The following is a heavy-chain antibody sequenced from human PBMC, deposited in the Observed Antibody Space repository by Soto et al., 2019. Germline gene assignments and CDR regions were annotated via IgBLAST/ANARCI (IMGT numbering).Heavy chain of an antibody. CDR1: GFTFSSYG. CDR3: ATRHYYGSGSYHLDN. Sequence: GGSLRLSCGASGFTFSSYGMHWVRQAPGKGLEWVAVIWYDGSNKYYADSVKGRFTISRDNSKNTLCLQMNSLRAEDTAVYYCATRHYYGSGSYHLDNWGQGTLVTVS. CDR2: IWYDGSNK. V-gene: IGHV3-33*08. D-gene: IGHD3-10*01. J-gene: IGHJ4*02.